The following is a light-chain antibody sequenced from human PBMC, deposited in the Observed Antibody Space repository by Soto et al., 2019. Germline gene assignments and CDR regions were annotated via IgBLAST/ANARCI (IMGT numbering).Light chain of an antibody. J-gene: IGKJ2*01. CDR3: QQYNNWPPST. V-gene: IGKV3-15*01. Sequence: EIVMTQSPATLSVSPGERATLSCRASQSVSSNLAWYQQKPDQAPRLLIYGASTRATGIPARFSGSGSGIEFTLTISSLQSEDFAVYYCQQYNNWPPSTFGQGTKLEIK. CDR1: QSVSSN. CDR2: GAS.